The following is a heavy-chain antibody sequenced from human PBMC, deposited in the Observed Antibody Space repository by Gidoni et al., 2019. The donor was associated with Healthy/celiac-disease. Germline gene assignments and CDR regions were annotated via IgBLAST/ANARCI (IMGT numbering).Heavy chain of an antibody. J-gene: IGHJ4*02. Sequence: QLQLQESGPGLVKPSATLSLPCTVSGGSISSSSYYWGWIRQPPGKGLEWIGSIYYSGSTYYNPSLKSRVTISVDTSKNQFSLKLSSVTAADTAVYYCARLGWELQLREYWGQGTLVTVSS. CDR1: GGSISSSSYY. D-gene: IGHD1-26*01. V-gene: IGHV4-39*01. CDR2: IYYSGST. CDR3: ARLGWELQLREY.